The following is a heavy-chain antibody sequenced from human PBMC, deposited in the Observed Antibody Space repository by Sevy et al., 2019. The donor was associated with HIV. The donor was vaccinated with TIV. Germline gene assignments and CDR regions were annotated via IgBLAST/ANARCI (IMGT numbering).Heavy chain of an antibody. CDR2: ISNSSSYN. CDR3: ASEKEQLVLWPYYGMDV. J-gene: IGHJ6*02. CDR1: GLRFSNYN. Sequence: GGSLRLSCAASGLRFSNYNMNWVRQAPGQGLEWVARISNSSSYNYYVDSVKGRFTISRDNAKNSLYLQMNSLRAEDTAVYYCASEKEQLVLWPYYGMDVWGQGTTVTVSS. D-gene: IGHD6-13*01. V-gene: IGHV3-21*01.